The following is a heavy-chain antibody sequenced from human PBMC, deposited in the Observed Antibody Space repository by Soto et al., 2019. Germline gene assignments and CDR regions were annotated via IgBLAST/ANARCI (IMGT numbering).Heavy chain of an antibody. CDR2: IWYDGSKT. J-gene: IGHJ4*02. Sequence: GGSLRLSCAASGFTFSSYGFHWVRQAPGKGLEWVAVIWYDGSKTYYVESVKGRFTISRDNSKNTLYLQMNSLRAEDTAVYCCARDLGSTNYYFDYWGLGTLVTVSS. D-gene: IGHD5-12*01. CDR3: ARDLGSTNYYFDY. V-gene: IGHV3-33*01. CDR1: GFTFSSYG.